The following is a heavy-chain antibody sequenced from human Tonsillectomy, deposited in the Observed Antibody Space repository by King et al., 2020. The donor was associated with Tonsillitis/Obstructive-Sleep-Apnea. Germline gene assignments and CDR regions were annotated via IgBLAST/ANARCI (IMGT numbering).Heavy chain of an antibody. CDR3: ARDTPNDFWSGLIYYYYYYMDV. CDR2: INSDGSST. Sequence: VQLVESGGGLVQPGGSLRLSCAASGFTFSSYWMHWGRQAPGKGLVWVSRINSDGSSTSYADSVKGRFTISRDNAKNTLYLQMNSLRAEDTAVYYCARDTPNDFWSGLIYYYYYYMDVWGKGTTVTVSS. D-gene: IGHD3-3*01. V-gene: IGHV3-74*01. J-gene: IGHJ6*03. CDR1: GFTFSSYW.